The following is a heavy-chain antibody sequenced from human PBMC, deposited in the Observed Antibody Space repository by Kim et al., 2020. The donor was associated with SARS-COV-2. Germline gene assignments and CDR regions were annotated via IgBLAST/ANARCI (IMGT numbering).Heavy chain of an antibody. D-gene: IGHD3-10*01. CDR3: ASRPYGSGSYSVWA. Sequence: NPSLKSRVTISVDTSKNQFSLKLSSVTAADTAVYYCASRPYGSGSYSVWAWGQGTLVTVSS. V-gene: IGHV4-39*01. J-gene: IGHJ5*02.